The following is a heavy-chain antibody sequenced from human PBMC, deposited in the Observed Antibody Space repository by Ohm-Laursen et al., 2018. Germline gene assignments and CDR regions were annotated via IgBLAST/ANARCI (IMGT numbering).Heavy chain of an antibody. V-gene: IGHV4-28*03. CDR1: GLSISNSNW. CDR2: LYYSGTT. J-gene: IGHJ4*02. Sequence: SDTLSLTCDVSGLSISNSNWWGWIRQPPGKGLEWVGYLYYSGTTYYNPSLKSRVTISVDTSKNQFSLKLSSVTAADTAVYYCARVSRRDGYNPLDYWGQGTLVTVSS. D-gene: IGHD5-24*01. CDR3: ARVSRRDGYNPLDY.